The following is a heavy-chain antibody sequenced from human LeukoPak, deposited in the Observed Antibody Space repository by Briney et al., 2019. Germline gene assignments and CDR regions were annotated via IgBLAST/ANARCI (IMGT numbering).Heavy chain of an antibody. D-gene: IGHD6-13*01. Sequence: ASVKVSCKASGGTFSSYAISWVRQAPGQGLEWMGGIIPIFGTANYAQKFQGRVSITADESTSTTCMELSSLRSEDTAVYYCARAGLAAAGTLDYWGQGTLVTVSS. V-gene: IGHV1-69*13. CDR2: IIPIFGTA. CDR3: ARAGLAAAGTLDY. J-gene: IGHJ4*02. CDR1: GGTFSSYA.